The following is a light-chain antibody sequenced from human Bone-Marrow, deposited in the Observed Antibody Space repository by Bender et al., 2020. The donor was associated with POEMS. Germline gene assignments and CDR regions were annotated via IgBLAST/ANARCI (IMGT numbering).Light chain of an antibody. CDR1: SIGRNP. CDR3: TTWDNSLSFVV. V-gene: IGLV1-47*01. J-gene: IGLJ2*01. CDR2: RNA. Sequence: QSVLTQPPSASGTPGQRVTISCSGGSIGRNPINWYQQLPGTAPQLLIYRNAQRPSGVPDRFSGSKSGTSASLAISGLRSEDEGVYYCTTWDNSLSFVVFGGGTNLTVL.